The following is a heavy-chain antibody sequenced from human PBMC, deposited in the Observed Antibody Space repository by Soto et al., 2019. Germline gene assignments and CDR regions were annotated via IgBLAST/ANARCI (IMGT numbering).Heavy chain of an antibody. V-gene: IGHV1-69*12. CDR1: GGTFSSYA. J-gene: IGHJ4*02. D-gene: IGHD4-17*01. CDR2: IHPIFGKA. Sequence: QVQLVQSGAEVKKPGSSVKVSCKASGGTFSSYAISWVRQAPGQGLEWMGGIHPIFGKAKYPPKFQGRVPITADESTSAGYMEVSSVSSADTAVYYWARENGAGTTWFWGQGTLVTVSS. CDR3: ARENGAGTTWF.